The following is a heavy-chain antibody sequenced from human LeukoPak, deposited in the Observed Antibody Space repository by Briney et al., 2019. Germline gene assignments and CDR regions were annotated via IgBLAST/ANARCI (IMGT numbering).Heavy chain of an antibody. CDR2: INHSGST. CDR3: ARRGDYVWGSYRREYYFDY. V-gene: IGHV4-34*01. D-gene: IGHD3-16*02. Sequence: PSETLSLTCTVSGGSISSYYWSWIRQPPGKGLEWIGEINHSGSTNYNPSLKSRVTISVDTSKNQFSLKLSSVTAADTAVYYCARRGDYVWGSYRREYYFDYWGQGTLVTVSS. CDR1: GGSISSYY. J-gene: IGHJ4*02.